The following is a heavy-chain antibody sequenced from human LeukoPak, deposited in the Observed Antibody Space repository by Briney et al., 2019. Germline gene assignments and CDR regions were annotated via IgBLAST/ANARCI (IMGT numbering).Heavy chain of an antibody. V-gene: IGHV1-46*01. CDR2: INPSGGST. Sequence: ASVKVSCKASGYTFTSYYMHWVRQAPGQGLEWMGIINPSGGSTSYAQKFQGRVTMTRDTSTSTVYMELSSLRAEDTAVYYCAKDRHVFWSVYPTRLDSWGQGTLVSASS. CDR1: GYTFTSYY. CDR3: AKDRHVFWSVYPTRLDS. D-gene: IGHD3-3*01. J-gene: IGHJ4*02.